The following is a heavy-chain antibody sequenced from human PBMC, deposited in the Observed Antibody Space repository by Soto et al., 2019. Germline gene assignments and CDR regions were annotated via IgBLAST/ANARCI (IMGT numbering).Heavy chain of an antibody. V-gene: IGHV3-9*01. J-gene: IGHJ1*01. CDR2: ISWNSGSI. Sequence: EVQLVESGGGLVQPGRSLRLSCAASGFTFDDYAMHWVRQAPGKGLEWVSGISWNSGSIGYADSVKGRFTISRDNAKNSLYLQMNSLRDEDTAVYYCARELDSSGYYGYAEYFQHWGQGTLVTVSS. D-gene: IGHD3-22*01. CDR3: ARELDSSGYYGYAEYFQH. CDR1: GFTFDDYA.